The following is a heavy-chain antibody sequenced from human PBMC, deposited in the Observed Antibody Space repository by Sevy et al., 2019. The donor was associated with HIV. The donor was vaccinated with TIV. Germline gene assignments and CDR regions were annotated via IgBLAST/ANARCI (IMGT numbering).Heavy chain of an antibody. V-gene: IGHV1-8*01. CDR3: ARAGSGWFDHDFDP. D-gene: IGHD6-19*01. Sequence: ASVKVSCKASGYTFTSYDINWVRQATGQGLEWMGWMNPNRGNTGYAQKFQGRVTMTRNTSISTAYMELRSLRSEDTAMYYCARAGSGWFDHDFDPWGQGTRVTVSS. J-gene: IGHJ5*02. CDR2: MNPNRGNT. CDR1: GYTFTSYD.